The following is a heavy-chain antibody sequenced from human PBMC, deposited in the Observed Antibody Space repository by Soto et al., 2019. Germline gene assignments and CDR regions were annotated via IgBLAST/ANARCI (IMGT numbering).Heavy chain of an antibody. CDR2: ISAYNGNT. V-gene: IGHV1-18*01. D-gene: IGHD6-13*01. CDR1: GYTFTSYG. J-gene: IGHJ4*02. CDR3: AKRSWREYYFDY. Sequence: ASVKVSCKASGYTFTSYGISWVRQAPGQGLEWMGWISAYNGNTNYAQKLQGRVTMTTDTSTSTAYMELRSLRSDDTAVYYCAKRSWREYYFDYWGQGTLVTVSS.